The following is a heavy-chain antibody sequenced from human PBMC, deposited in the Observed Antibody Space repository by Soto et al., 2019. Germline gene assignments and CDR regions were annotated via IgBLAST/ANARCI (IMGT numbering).Heavy chain of an antibody. CDR1: GFTFSSYA. V-gene: IGHV3-23*01. CDR2: ISGSGGST. D-gene: IGHD3-22*01. J-gene: IGHJ3*02. CDR3: AKRLLLRYDSNGYRTYAFDI. Sequence: GGSLRLSCAASGFTFSSYAMSWVRQAPGKGLEWVSAISGSGGSTYYADSVKGRFTISRDNSKNTLYLQMNSLRAEDTAVYYCAKRLLLRYDSNGYRTYAFDIWGQGTMVTVSS.